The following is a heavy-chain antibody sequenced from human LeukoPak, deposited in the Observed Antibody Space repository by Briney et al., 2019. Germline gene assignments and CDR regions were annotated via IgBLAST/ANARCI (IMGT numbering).Heavy chain of an antibody. CDR1: GYSFTNYW. V-gene: IGHV5-51*01. Sequence: GESLKISCKSSGYSFTNYWIGWVRQMPGKGLEWMGIIYPGDSDTKYSPSFQGQVTISADKSISTAYLQWSSLKASDTAMCYCARRSQMATIDFDYWGQGTLVTVSS. D-gene: IGHD5-24*01. CDR2: IYPGDSDT. CDR3: ARRSQMATIDFDY. J-gene: IGHJ4*02.